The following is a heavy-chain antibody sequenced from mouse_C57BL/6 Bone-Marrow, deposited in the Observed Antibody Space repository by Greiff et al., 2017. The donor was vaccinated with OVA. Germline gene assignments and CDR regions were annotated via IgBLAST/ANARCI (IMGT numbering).Heavy chain of an antibody. V-gene: IGHV1-50*01. CDR1: GYTFTSYW. CDR3: ARYNSPFDY. Sequence: QVHVKQPGAELVKPGASVKLSCKASGYTFTSYWMQWVKQRPGQGLEWIGEIDPSDSYTNYNQKFKGKATLTVDTSSSTAYMQLSSLTSEDSAVYYCARYNSPFDYWGQGTTLTVSS. CDR2: IDPSDSYT. D-gene: IGHD1-3*01. J-gene: IGHJ2*01.